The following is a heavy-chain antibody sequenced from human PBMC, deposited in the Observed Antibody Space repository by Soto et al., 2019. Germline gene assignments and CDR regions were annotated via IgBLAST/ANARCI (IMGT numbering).Heavy chain of an antibody. V-gene: IGHV1-18*01. CDR3: ASPGNIAAASPGDC. CDR2: ISGYNGNT. J-gene: IGHJ4*02. D-gene: IGHD6-13*01. Sequence: ASVKVSCKASGYTFISYGISWVRQAPGQGLEWMGWISGYNGNTNYAQKLQGRVTMTTDTSTSTAYMELRSLRSDDTAVYYCASPGNIAAASPGDCGGGGPLVTVSS. CDR1: GYTFISYG.